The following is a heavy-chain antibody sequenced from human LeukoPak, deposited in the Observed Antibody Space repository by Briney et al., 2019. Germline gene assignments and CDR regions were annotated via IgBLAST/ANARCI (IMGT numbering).Heavy chain of an antibody. J-gene: IGHJ4*02. D-gene: IGHD4-23*01. CDR1: GFTFSSAW. CDR3: ANIFGGNSHRSDY. CDR2: IKTKTDGGTT. V-gene: IGHV3-15*01. Sequence: GGSLRLSCAASGFTFSSAWMSWVRQAPGQGLEWLGRIKTKTDGGTTDYAATVKGRFTISRDDSKDTLYLQMNSLKSDDTAVYYCANIFGGNSHRSDYWGQGTLVTVSS.